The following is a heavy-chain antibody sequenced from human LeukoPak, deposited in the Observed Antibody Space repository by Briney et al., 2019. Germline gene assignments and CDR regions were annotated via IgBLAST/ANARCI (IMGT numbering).Heavy chain of an antibody. D-gene: IGHD1-1*01. Sequence: GGSLRLSCAASGFTFSGSAMHWVRQASGKGLEWVGRIRSKANSYATAYAASVKGRFTISRDDSNKTAYLQMNSLKTEDTAVYYCTRLVGQTGFYYYYGMDVWGQGTTVTVSS. V-gene: IGHV3-73*01. CDR1: GFTFSGSA. CDR2: IRSKANSYAT. J-gene: IGHJ6*02. CDR3: TRLVGQTGFYYYYGMDV.